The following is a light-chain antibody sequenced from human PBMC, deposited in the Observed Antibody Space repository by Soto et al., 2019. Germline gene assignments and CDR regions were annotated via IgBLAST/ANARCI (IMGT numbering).Light chain of an antibody. J-gene: IGKJ1*01. Sequence: DIQMTQSPSTLSATAGDRVTITCRASQSVSNWLAWYQQKPGKAPKILIYKASSLESGVPSRFSGSGSGTEFTLTISSLRPDDFATYYCQHYNGYRWTFGQGTKVDIK. CDR1: QSVSNW. CDR3: QHYNGYRWT. CDR2: KAS. V-gene: IGKV1-5*03.